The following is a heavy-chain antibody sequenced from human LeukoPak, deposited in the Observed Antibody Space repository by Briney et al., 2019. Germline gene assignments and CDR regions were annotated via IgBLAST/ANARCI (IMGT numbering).Heavy chain of an antibody. V-gene: IGHV1-69*06. Sequence: GASVKVSCKASGGTFSSYAISWVRQAPGQGLEWMGGIIPIFGTANYAQKFQGRVTITADKSTSTAYMELSSLRSEDTAVYYCARANNWIQLWPPVSRYYYYMDVWGKGTTVTVSS. CDR1: GGTFSSYA. D-gene: IGHD5-18*01. CDR2: IIPIFGTA. CDR3: ARANNWIQLWPPVSRYYYYMDV. J-gene: IGHJ6*03.